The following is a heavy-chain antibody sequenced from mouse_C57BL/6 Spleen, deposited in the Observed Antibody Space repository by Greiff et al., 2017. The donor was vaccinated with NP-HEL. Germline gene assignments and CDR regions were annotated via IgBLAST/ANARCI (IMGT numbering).Heavy chain of an antibody. CDR3: TRIITTVYYFDY. Sequence: EVQLQQSGAELVRPGASVKLSCTASGFNIKDYYMHWVKQRPEQGLEWIGRIDPEDGDTEYAPKFQGKATMTADTSSNTAYLQLSSLTSEDTAVYYCTRIITTVYYFDYWGQGTTLTVSS. CDR1: GFNIKDYY. V-gene: IGHV14-1*01. J-gene: IGHJ2*01. D-gene: IGHD1-1*01. CDR2: IDPEDGDT.